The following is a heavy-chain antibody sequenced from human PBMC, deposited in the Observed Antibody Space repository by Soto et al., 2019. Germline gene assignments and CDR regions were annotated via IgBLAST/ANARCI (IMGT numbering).Heavy chain of an antibody. Sequence: QVQLQQWGAGLLKPSETLSLTCAVYGGAFSGYYWTWIRQPPGTGLEWIGEINHSGSTNYNPSLKSGVTTTVDTSKNQFSLKLTCVTAADTAVYYCARDKITGLFDYWGQGSLLTVSS. CDR3: ARDKITGLFDY. D-gene: IGHD2-8*02. J-gene: IGHJ4*02. CDR1: GGAFSGYY. CDR2: INHSGST. V-gene: IGHV4-34*01.